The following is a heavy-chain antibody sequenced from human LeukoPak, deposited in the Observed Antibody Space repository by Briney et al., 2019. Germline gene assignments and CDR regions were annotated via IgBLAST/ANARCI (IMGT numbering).Heavy chain of an antibody. J-gene: IGHJ3*02. CDR3: AKDLGSQYYYGSGSYYPDAFDI. CDR1: GGSVSSGTYY. V-gene: IGHV4-61*01. Sequence: SETLSLTCTVSGGSVSSGTYYWSWIRQPPGKGLEWIGYIYYSGTTNYNPSLKSRVTISIDTSRNQFSLKLSSVTAADTAVYYCAKDLGSQYYYGSGSYYPDAFDIWGQGTMVTVSS. D-gene: IGHD3-10*01. CDR2: IYYSGTT.